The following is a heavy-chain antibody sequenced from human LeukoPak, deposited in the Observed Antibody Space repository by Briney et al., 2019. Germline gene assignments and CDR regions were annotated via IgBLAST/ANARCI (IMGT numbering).Heavy chain of an antibody. Sequence: SVKVSCKASGGTFISYAISWVRQAPGQGLEWMGGIIPIFGTANYAQKFQGRVTITADESTSTAYMELSSLRSEDTAVYYCARDSFYSGYDSKRADDAFDIWGQGTMVTVSS. V-gene: IGHV1-69*01. CDR3: ARDSFYSGYDSKRADDAFDI. CDR1: GGTFISYA. J-gene: IGHJ3*02. D-gene: IGHD5-12*01. CDR2: IIPIFGTA.